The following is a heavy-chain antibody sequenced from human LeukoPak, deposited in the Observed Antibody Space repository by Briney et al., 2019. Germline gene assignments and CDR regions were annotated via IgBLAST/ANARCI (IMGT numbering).Heavy chain of an antibody. D-gene: IGHD4-17*01. J-gene: IGHJ4*02. CDR3: ARIGRRGDYTDY. Sequence: GGSLRLSCAASGFTFISYSMNWVRQAPGKGLEWVSSISSSSSYIYYADSVKGRFTISRDNAKNSLYLQMNSLRAEDTAVYYCARIGRRGDYTDYWGQGTVATVSS. CDR1: GFTFISYS. CDR2: ISSSSSYI. V-gene: IGHV3-21*01.